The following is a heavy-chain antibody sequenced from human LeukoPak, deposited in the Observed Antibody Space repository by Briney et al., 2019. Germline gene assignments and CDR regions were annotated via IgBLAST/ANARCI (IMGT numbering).Heavy chain of an antibody. CDR3: AKATPGLYYYDSSGFYIN. D-gene: IGHD3-22*01. CDR1: GFTFSRYG. V-gene: IGHV3-23*01. J-gene: IGHJ4*02. Sequence: GGSLRLSCAASGFTFSRYGMTWVRQAPGKGLEWVSTISDTGASTYYADSVQGRFTISRDNSKNTLYLQMNSLRAEDTAVYYCAKATPGLYYYDSSGFYINWGQGTLVTVSS. CDR2: ISDTGAST.